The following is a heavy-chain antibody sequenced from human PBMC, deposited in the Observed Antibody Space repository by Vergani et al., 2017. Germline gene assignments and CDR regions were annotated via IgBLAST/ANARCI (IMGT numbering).Heavy chain of an antibody. J-gene: IGHJ6*03. D-gene: IGHD6-6*01. CDR1: ADSISSGSYY. V-gene: IGHV4-31*03. CDR3: ARRAQLGHRPQYYYYMDV. CDR2: IYYSGST. Sequence: QLQLQQSGPGLVKPSETLFLTCTVSADSISSGSYYWGWIRQPPGKSLEWIGYIYYSGSTCYNPSLKSRVTISVDTSKNQFSLKLSSVTAADTAVYYCARRAQLGHRPQYYYYMDVWGKGTTVTVSS.